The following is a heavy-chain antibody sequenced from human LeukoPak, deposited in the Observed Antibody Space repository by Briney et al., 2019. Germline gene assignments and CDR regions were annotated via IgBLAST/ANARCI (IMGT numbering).Heavy chain of an antibody. V-gene: IGHV4-59*08. Sequence: PSETLSLTCTVSGGSISSYYWSWIRQPPGKGLEWIGYIYYSGSTNYNPSLKNRVTISVDTSKNQFSLKLSSVTAADTAVYYCARGRGYDHFDYWGQGTLVTVSS. D-gene: IGHD6-25*01. CDR2: IYYSGST. J-gene: IGHJ4*02. CDR3: ARGRGYDHFDY. CDR1: GGSISSYY.